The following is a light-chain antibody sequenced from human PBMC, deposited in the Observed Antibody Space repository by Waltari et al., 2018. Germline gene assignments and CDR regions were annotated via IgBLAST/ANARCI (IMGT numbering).Light chain of an antibody. CDR2: RAS. J-gene: IGKJ3*01. Sequence: DIQMTQSPYSLSATVGEPVTITCQASQGIGNNLNWYQQKAGKAPKLLIYRASSLQSGIPSRFSGSGSGTDFTLTISSLQTEDFATYYCQQGYSYPFTFGPGTKQDIQ. CDR1: QGIGNN. CDR3: QQGYSYPFT. V-gene: IGKV1-16*01.